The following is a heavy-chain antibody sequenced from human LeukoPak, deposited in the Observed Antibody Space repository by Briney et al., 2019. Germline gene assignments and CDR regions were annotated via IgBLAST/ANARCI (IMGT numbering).Heavy chain of an antibody. Sequence: GGSLRRSCVASGFSFTTYWMSWVRQAPGKGLEWVANIKQDGTEKYYVDSVKGRFTISRDNAKNSLYLQMNSLRVEDTAVYYCAKLAKYFYGSETYYFFEHWGQGTPVTASS. V-gene: IGHV3-7*01. CDR3: AKLAKYFYGSETYYFFEH. J-gene: IGHJ4*02. CDR1: GFSFTTYW. D-gene: IGHD3-10*01. CDR2: IKQDGTEK.